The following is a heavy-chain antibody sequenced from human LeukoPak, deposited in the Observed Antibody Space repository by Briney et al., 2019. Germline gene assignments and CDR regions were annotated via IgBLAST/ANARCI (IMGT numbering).Heavy chain of an antibody. D-gene: IGHD2-8*01. J-gene: IGHJ6*02. V-gene: IGHV1-46*01. CDR2: INPSGGST. Sequence: ASVKVSCKASGYNFINYYMHWLRQAPGQGLEWMGIINPSGGSTSYARKFQDRVTMTRDTSTSTVYMELSSLKSEDTAVYYCAREDVVLVDAVRYYYYGMDVWGQGTTVTVSS. CDR1: GYNFINYY. CDR3: AREDVVLVDAVRYYYYGMDV.